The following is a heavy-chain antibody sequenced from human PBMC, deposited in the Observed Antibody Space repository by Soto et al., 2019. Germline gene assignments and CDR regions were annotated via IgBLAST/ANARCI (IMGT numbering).Heavy chain of an antibody. J-gene: IGHJ6*02. Sequence: ASVKVSCKASGYTFTSYGISWVRQAPGQGLEWMGWISAYNGNTNYAQKLQGGVTMTTDTSTSTAYMELRSLRSDDTAVYYCARDSLITMVRGVITYYGMDVWGQGTTVTVSS. V-gene: IGHV1-18*01. CDR2: ISAYNGNT. CDR1: GYTFTSYG. CDR3: ARDSLITMVRGVITYYGMDV. D-gene: IGHD3-10*01.